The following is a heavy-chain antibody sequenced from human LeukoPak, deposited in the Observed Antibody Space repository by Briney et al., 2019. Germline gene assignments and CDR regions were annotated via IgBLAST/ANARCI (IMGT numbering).Heavy chain of an antibody. CDR1: GFTFSSYW. D-gene: IGHD3-16*01. J-gene: IGHJ3*02. Sequence: GGSLRLSCTASGFTFSSYWMQWVRQAPGKGLVWVSRINSDGSGTRYADSVKGRFTISRDNAKNTLFLQMNSLRADDTAVYYCARDQHGYNYADAFDIWGQGTLVTVSS. V-gene: IGHV3-74*01. CDR3: ARDQHGYNYADAFDI. CDR2: INSDGSGT.